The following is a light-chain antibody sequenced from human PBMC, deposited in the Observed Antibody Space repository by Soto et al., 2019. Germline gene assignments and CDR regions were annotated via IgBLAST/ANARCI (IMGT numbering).Light chain of an antibody. Sequence: EIVLTQSPGTLSLSPGERATLSCRASQSVSSTYLAWYQQKPGQAPRLLIYDAPNRAPGTPNRFSGSGSGTDFTLTISRLEPEDFAVYYCQQYGGSFPPFGQGTKVEIK. J-gene: IGKJ1*01. CDR2: DAP. CDR1: QSVSSTY. V-gene: IGKV3-20*01. CDR3: QQYGGSFPP.